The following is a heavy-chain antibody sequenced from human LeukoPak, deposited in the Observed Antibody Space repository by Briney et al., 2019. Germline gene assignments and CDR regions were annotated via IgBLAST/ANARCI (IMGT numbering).Heavy chain of an antibody. J-gene: IGHJ4*02. Sequence: SETLSLTCAVYGGSFSGYYWSWIRQPPGKGLEWIGEINHSGSTNYNPSLKGRVTISVDTSKNQFSLKLSSVTAADTAVYYCARVVVAATKTKFDYWGQGTLVTVSS. D-gene: IGHD2-15*01. CDR3: ARVVVAATKTKFDY. CDR1: GGSFSGYY. CDR2: INHSGST. V-gene: IGHV4-34*01.